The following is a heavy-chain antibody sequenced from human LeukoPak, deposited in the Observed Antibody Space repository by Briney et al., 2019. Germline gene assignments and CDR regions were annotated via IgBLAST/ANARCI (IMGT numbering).Heavy chain of an antibody. CDR2: ISGSSNNT. V-gene: IGHV3-23*01. Sequence: PGGSLRLSCAASGFTFSNYAMSWVRQAPGKGLEWVSAISGSSNNTYYADSVKGRFTISRDNAKNSLYLQMNSLRAEDTAVYYCARVGPVVAAYDYWGQGTLVTVSS. CDR3: ARVGPVVAAYDY. J-gene: IGHJ4*02. D-gene: IGHD2-15*01. CDR1: GFTFSNYA.